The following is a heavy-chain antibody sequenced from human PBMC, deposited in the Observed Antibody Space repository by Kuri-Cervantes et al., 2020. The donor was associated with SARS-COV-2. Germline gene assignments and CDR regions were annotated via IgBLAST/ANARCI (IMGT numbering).Heavy chain of an antibody. J-gene: IGHJ3*02. CDR2: ISGSGGTT. CDR3: AEHYETYHPPQGIDI. CDR1: GFTFSTYA. V-gene: IGHV3-23*01. Sequence: GESLKISCAASGFTFSTYAMSWVRQAPGKGLEWVSGISGSGGTTYYADSVKGRFTISRDNSKNTLYLQMNSLRVDDTAVYYCAEHYETYHPPQGIDIWGQGTMVTVSS. D-gene: IGHD3-16*01.